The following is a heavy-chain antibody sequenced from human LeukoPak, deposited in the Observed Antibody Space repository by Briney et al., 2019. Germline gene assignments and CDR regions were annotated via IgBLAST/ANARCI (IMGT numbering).Heavy chain of an antibody. CDR1: GGSISSGDYY. Sequence: PSETLSLTCTVSGGSISSGDYYWSWIRQPPGKGLEWIGYIYYSGSTYYNPSLKSRVTISVDTSKNQFSLKLSSVTAADTAVYYCAREPSYDFWSGTHNWFDPWGQGTPVTVSS. CDR3: AREPSYDFWSGTHNWFDP. V-gene: IGHV4-30-4*08. D-gene: IGHD3-3*01. J-gene: IGHJ5*02. CDR2: IYYSGST.